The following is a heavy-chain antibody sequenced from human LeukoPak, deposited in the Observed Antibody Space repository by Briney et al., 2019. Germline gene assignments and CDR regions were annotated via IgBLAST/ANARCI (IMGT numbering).Heavy chain of an antibody. CDR2: IYSGGTT. J-gene: IGHJ4*02. V-gene: IGHV3-53*01. CDR1: GFTVSSNY. D-gene: IGHD2-2*01. CDR3: ARGSSRAFGY. Sequence: PGGSLRLSCAASGFTVSSNYMSWVRQAPGKGLEWVSVIYSGGTTNHADSVKGRFTVSRDNSKNTLYLQMNSLRAEDTAVYFCARGSSRAFGYWGQGTLVTVSS.